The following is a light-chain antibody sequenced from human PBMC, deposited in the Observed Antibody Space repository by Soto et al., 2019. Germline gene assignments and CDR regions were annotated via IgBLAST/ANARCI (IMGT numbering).Light chain of an antibody. V-gene: IGLV2-11*01. CDR2: DVT. Sequence: QSALVQPRSVSGSPGQSVTISCTGTSADVGGYNYVSWYQQHPGKVPKLLIYDVTRRPSGVPDRFSGSKSGKTASLTISGLQAADEAVYHCSSYAGSYTYVIFGGGTKLTVL. CDR3: SSYAGSYTYVI. J-gene: IGLJ2*01. CDR1: SADVGGYNY.